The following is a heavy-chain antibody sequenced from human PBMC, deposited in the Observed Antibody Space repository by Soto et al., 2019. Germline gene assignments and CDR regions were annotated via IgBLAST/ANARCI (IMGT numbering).Heavy chain of an antibody. D-gene: IGHD3-22*01. V-gene: IGHV4-61*01. CDR3: ARESSRYYRGGFDY. Sequence: SETLSLTCTVSGVSVNSGNYYWNWIRRPPGRGLEWIGSIYYNGRTDYNPSLKNRVTLSIDTSKNQFSLQLNSVTTADTAVYSCARESSRYYRGGFDYWGRGILVTVSS. J-gene: IGHJ4*02. CDR1: GVSVNSGNYY. CDR2: IYYNGRT.